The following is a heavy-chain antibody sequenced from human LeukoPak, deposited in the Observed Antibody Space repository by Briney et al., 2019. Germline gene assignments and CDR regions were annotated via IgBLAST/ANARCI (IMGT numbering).Heavy chain of an antibody. CDR1: GFTFSSYS. CDR2: ISSSSSYI. CDR3: ARGPESTYDYIWGSYRPFDY. J-gene: IGHJ4*02. V-gene: IGHV3-21*01. Sequence: GGSLRLSCAASGFTFSSYSMNWVRQAPGKGLEWVSSISSSSSYIYYADSVKGRFTISRDNAKNSLYLQMNSLRAEDTAVYYCARGPESTYDYIWGSYRPFDYWGQGTLVTVSS. D-gene: IGHD3-16*02.